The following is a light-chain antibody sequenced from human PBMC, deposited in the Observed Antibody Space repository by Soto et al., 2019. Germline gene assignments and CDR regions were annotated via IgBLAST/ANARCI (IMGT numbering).Light chain of an antibody. V-gene: IGKV3-11*01. CDR1: QSVSSY. J-gene: IGKJ5*01. CDR3: QQRSNWPPIT. Sequence: EIVLTQSPATLSLSPGDRATLSCRASQSVSSYLAWYQQKPGQAPRLLIYDASNRATGIPARFSGSGSGTDFTLTISSLEPEDFALYYCQQRSNWPPITFGQGTRLEIK. CDR2: DAS.